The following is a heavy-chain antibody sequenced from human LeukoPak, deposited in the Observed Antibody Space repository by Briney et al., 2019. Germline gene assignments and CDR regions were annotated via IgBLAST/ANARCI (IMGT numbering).Heavy chain of an antibody. D-gene: IGHD1-26*01. CDR1: GFTVRNYA. CDR2: IRESSGDT. J-gene: IGHJ4*02. CDR3: ATHSGNYPRGYFDY. V-gene: IGHV3-23*01. Sequence: LGGSLRLSCAASGFTVRNYAMNWVRQAPGKGLEWVSTIRESSGDTYYEDSVKGRFTISRDISKNRLYLQMNSLRAEDTAVYYCATHSGNYPRGYFDYWGQGTLVTVSS.